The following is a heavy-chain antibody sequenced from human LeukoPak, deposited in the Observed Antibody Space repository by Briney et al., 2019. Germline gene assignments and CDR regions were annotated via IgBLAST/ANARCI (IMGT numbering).Heavy chain of an antibody. CDR2: IKQDGSEK. J-gene: IGHJ3*02. Sequence: GGSLRLSRAASGFTFSSYWMSWVRQAPGKGLEWVANIKQDGSEKYYVDSVKGRFTISRDNAKNSLYLQMNSLRAEDTAVYYCARSMAQDVDAFDIWGQGTMVTVSS. V-gene: IGHV3-7*01. D-gene: IGHD2-21*01. CDR3: ARSMAQDVDAFDI. CDR1: GFTFSSYW.